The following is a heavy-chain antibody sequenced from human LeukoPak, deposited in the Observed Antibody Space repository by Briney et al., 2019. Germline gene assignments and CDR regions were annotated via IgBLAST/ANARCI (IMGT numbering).Heavy chain of an antibody. CDR1: GYTLTEVS. J-gene: IGHJ6*03. V-gene: IGHV1-24*01. CDR2: FHPEDGET. CDR3: PTPYYSGGSYHHYYRDV. D-gene: IGHD2-15*01. Sequence: ASVKVSCKVSGYTLTEVSMHWVRQAPGKELEWMGCFHPEDGETIYAQKFQGRVTMTEATSTDTAYMELSSLRSEDTAVYYCPTPYYSGGSYHHYYRDVWGKGTTVTVSS.